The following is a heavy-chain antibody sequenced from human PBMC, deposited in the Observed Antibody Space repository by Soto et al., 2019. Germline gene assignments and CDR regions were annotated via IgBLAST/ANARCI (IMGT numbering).Heavy chain of an antibody. CDR1: GFSFSSYG. CDR2: ISSSSSGI. D-gene: IGHD1-1*01. V-gene: IGHV3-48*02. J-gene: IGHJ4*02. Sequence: EVQLVESGGGLVQPGGSLRLSCAASGFSFSSYGMTWVRQAPGKGLEWISYISSSSSGIYYADSVKGRFTISTDNAGNSLFLQMNSLRDDDTAVYYCARLDGKIATTEEFDSWGQGTLVTVSS. CDR3: ARLDGKIATTEEFDS.